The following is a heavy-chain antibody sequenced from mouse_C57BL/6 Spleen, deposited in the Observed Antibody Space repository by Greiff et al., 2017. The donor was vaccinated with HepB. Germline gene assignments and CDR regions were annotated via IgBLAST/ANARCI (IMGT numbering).Heavy chain of an antibody. Sequence: EVQLQQSGPELVKPGASVKISCKASGYTFTDYYMNWVKQSHGKSLEWIGDINPNNGGTSYNQKFKGKATLTVDKSSSTAYMELRSLTSEDSAVYYCARMRAHATFAWFAYWGQGTLVTVSA. D-gene: IGHD3-2*02. CDR3: ARMRAHATFAWFAY. V-gene: IGHV1-26*01. J-gene: IGHJ3*01. CDR1: GYTFTDYY. CDR2: INPNNGGT.